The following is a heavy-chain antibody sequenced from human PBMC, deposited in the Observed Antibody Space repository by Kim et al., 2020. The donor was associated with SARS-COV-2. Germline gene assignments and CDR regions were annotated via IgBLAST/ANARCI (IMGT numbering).Heavy chain of an antibody. Sequence: ASVKVSCKASGYTFTSYGISWVRQAPGQGLEWMGWISAYNGNTNYAQKLQGRVTMTTDTSTSTAYMELRSLRSDDTAVYYCARVLPQYCSGGSCKAMVRGNWFDPWGQGTLVTVSS. CDR1: GYTFTSYG. CDR2: ISAYNGNT. D-gene: IGHD2-15*01. V-gene: IGHV1-18*04. CDR3: ARVLPQYCSGGSCKAMVRGNWFDP. J-gene: IGHJ5*02.